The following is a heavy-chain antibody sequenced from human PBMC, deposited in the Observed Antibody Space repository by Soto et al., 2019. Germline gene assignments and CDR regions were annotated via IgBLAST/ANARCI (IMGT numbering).Heavy chain of an antibody. D-gene: IGHD4-17*01. CDR3: VRDGSKTLRDCFDP. V-gene: IGHV4-4*07. CDR2: VYATGTS. CDR1: GGSMSKFY. Sequence: SETLSLTCSVSGGSMSKFYWSWIRKTAGKGLEWMGRVYATGTSDYNPSLRSRIAMSVDISKKTFSLRLRSVTAADTGVYYCVRDGSKTLRDCFDPWGQGILVTSPQ. J-gene: IGHJ5*02.